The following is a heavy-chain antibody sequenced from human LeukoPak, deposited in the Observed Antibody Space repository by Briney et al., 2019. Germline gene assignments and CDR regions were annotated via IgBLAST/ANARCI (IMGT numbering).Heavy chain of an antibody. CDR1: GGSLTSYY. V-gene: IGHV4-59*08. CDR3: ARHDGAYYEFDF. D-gene: IGHD3-22*01. J-gene: IGHJ4*02. CDR2: IYYSGST. Sequence: PSETLSLTCSVSGGSLTSYYWSWIRQPPGKGLEWIGYIYYSGSTNYNPSLKSRVTISVDTSKNQFSLKLSSVTVADTAVYYCARHDGAYYEFDFWGQGTLVTVSS.